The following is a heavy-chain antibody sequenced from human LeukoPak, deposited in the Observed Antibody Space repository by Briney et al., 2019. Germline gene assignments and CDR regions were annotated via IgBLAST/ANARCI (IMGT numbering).Heavy chain of an antibody. CDR3: ARARIVVVVPLVAEYYYGMDV. V-gene: IGHV4-34*01. CDR2: INHSGST. CDR1: GGSFSGYY. J-gene: IGHJ6*02. Sequence: PSETLSLTCAVYGGSFSGYYWSWIRQPPGKGLEWIGEINHSGSTNYNPSLKSRVTISVDTSKNQFSLKLSSVTAADTAVYYCARARIVVVVPLVAEYYYGMDVWGQGTTVTVSS. D-gene: IGHD3-22*01.